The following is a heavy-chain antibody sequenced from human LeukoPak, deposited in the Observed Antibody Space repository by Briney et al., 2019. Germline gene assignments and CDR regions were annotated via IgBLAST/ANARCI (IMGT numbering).Heavy chain of an antibody. D-gene: IGHD2-2*01. CDR2: ISGSGGST. CDR1: GFTFSSYA. J-gene: IGHJ5*02. V-gene: IGHV3-23*01. CDR3: AKGAWDCSSTSCYFNWFDP. Sequence: GGSLRLSCAAPGFTFSSYAMSWVRQAPGKGLEWVSAISGSGGSTYYADSVKGRFTISRDNSKNTLYLQMDSLRAEDTAVYYCAKGAWDCSSTSCYFNWFDPWGQGTLVTVSS.